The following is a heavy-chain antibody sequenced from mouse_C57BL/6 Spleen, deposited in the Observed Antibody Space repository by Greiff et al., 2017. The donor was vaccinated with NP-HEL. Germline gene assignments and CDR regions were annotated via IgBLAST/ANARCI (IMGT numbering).Heavy chain of an antibody. Sequence: VQLQQSGAELVKPGASVKLSCKASGYTFTEYTIHWVKQRSGQGLEWIGWFYPGSGSIKYNEKFKDKATLTADKSSSTVYMELSRLTSEDSAVYFCARHGLIYYDYDDYAMDYWGQGTSVTVSS. CDR1: GYTFTEYT. CDR3: ARHGLIYYDYDDYAMDY. D-gene: IGHD2-4*01. V-gene: IGHV1-62-2*01. CDR2: FYPGSGSI. J-gene: IGHJ4*01.